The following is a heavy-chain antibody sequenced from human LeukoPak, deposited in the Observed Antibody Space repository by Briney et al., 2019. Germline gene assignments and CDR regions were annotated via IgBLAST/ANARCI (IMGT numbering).Heavy chain of an antibody. Sequence: GRSLRLSCAASGFSFSSYGMHWARQAPGKGLEWVAVISYDGSNKYYALSVRGRFTISRDNSKNTLYLQMSSLRAEDTAVYYCAKDLEATTRGFDYWGQGSRVTVSP. D-gene: IGHD5-12*01. CDR3: AKDLEATTRGFDY. CDR1: GFSFSSYG. V-gene: IGHV3-30*18. CDR2: ISYDGSNK. J-gene: IGHJ4*02.